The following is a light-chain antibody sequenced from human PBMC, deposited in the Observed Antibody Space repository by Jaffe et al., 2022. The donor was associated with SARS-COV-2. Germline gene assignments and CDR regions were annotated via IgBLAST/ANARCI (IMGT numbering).Light chain of an antibody. CDR3: QVWDSSSDHKV. CDR1: NIRTKS. Sequence: SYVLTQPPSVSVAPGKTARITCGGDNIRTKSVHWYQQKPGQAPVVVIYYDSDRPSGIPERFSGSSSGNTATLTISRVEAGDEADYYCQVWDSSSDHKVFGGGTKLIVL. V-gene: IGLV3-21*04. CDR2: YDS. J-gene: IGLJ3*02.